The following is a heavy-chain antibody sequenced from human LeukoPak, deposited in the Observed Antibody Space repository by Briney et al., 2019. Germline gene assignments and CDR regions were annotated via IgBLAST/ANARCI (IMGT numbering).Heavy chain of an antibody. Sequence: PGRSLRLSCAASGFPFSSYAMHWVRRAPGKGLEWVAVISYDGSNKYYADSVKGRFTISRDNSKNTLYLQMNSLRAEDTAVYYCARDRFGGFDYWGQGTLVTVSS. CDR2: ISYDGSNK. J-gene: IGHJ4*02. D-gene: IGHD3-16*01. V-gene: IGHV3-30*04. CDR1: GFPFSSYA. CDR3: ARDRFGGFDY.